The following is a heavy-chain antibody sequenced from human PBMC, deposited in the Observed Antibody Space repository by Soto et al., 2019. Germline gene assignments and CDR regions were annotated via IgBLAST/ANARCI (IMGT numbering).Heavy chain of an antibody. CDR1: GGTFSSYA. CDR3: ARGSGSSGLPLFDY. D-gene: IGHD3-22*01. J-gene: IGHJ4*02. V-gene: IGHV1-69*13. Sequence: ASVEVSCKASGGTFSSYAISWVGQAPGPGLEWMGGIIPIFGTANYAQKFQGRVTITADESTSTAYMELSSLRSEDTAVYYCARGSGSSGLPLFDYWGQGTLVTVSS. CDR2: IIPIFGTA.